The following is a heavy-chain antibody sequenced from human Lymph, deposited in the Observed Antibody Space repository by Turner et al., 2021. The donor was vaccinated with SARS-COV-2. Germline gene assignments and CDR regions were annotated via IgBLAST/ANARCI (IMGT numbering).Heavy chain of an antibody. J-gene: IGHJ4*02. Sequence: EVQLVESGGGLVKPGGSLRPSCAASGFTFSSYSMNWVRQAPGKGLEWVSSITFTSSYIYYADSVKGRFTISRDNAKNSLYLQMSSLRAEDTAVYYCARGPPDFPYYFDYWGQGTLVTVSS. CDR2: ITFTSSYI. CDR3: ARGPPDFPYYFDY. V-gene: IGHV3-21*01. CDR1: GFTFSSYS. D-gene: IGHD2-21*02.